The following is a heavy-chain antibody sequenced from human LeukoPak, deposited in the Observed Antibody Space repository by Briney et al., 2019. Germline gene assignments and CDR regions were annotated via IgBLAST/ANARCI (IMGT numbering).Heavy chain of an antibody. Sequence: GGSLRLSCVASGFSFNIYDMSWFRQAPGKGLEWVSGIRGGGPETYYADSVKGRFSISRDNSKNTLFLQTNGLRAKDSAIYYCVRGIRAPDFWGQGTLVTVSS. CDR3: VRGIRAPDF. V-gene: IGHV3-23*01. CDR1: GFSFNIYD. J-gene: IGHJ4*02. CDR2: IRGGGPET.